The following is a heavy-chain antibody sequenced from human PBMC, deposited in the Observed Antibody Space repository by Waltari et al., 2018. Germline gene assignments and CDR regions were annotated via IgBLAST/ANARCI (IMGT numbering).Heavy chain of an antibody. D-gene: IGHD6-19*01. CDR2: IYSGGNT. CDR3: AKQSPSYTRGWYPLES. J-gene: IGHJ4*02. V-gene: IGHV3-53*01. Sequence: EVQLVESGGTLIQPGGSLRLSCAASGFTVRTNSISWVRQAPGKGLEWVSIIYSGGNTYYAGSVKGRFTISRDNYKNMVYLEMNSLRAEDTAVYYCAKQSPSYTRGWYPLESWGPGTLVTVSP. CDR1: GFTVRTNS.